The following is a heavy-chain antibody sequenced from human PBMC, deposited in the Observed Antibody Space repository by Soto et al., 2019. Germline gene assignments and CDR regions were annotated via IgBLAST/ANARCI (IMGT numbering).Heavy chain of an antibody. J-gene: IGHJ3*02. D-gene: IGHD6-13*01. V-gene: IGHV3-74*01. CDR1: GFTFSSYW. CDR3: ATDTSSWYGDALDI. CDR2: INSDGSST. Sequence: EVQLVESGGGLVQPGGSLRLSCAASGFTFSSYWMHWVRQAPGKGPVRVSRINSDGSSTSYADSVKGRFTISRDNAKNTLYLQMNSLRAEDTAVYYCATDTSSWYGDALDIWGQGTMVTVSS.